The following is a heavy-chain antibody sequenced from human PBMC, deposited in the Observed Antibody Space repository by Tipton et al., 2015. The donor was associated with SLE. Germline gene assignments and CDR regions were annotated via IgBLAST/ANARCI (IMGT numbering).Heavy chain of an antibody. CDR1: GGSISSSSYY. D-gene: IGHD5-18*01. CDR2: IYYSGST. V-gene: IGHV4-39*07. CDR3: ARGARGYSYGSDEDFDS. Sequence: GLVKPSETLSLTCTVSGGSISSSSYYWGWIRQPPGKGLEWIGSIYYSGSTYYNPPLKSRVTISVDTSKNQFSLTLNSVTAADTAVYYCARGARGYSYGSDEDFDSWGQGILVTVSS. J-gene: IGHJ4*02.